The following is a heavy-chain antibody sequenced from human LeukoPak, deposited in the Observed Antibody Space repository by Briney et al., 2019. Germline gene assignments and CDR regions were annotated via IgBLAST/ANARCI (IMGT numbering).Heavy chain of an antibody. V-gene: IGHV3-33*01. CDR1: GFTFSSYG. Sequence: GGSLRLSCAASGFTFSSYGMHWVRQAPGKGLEWVAVIWYDGSNKYYADSVKGRFTISRDNSKNTLYLQMNSLRAEDTAVYYCARDYGGKNWFDPWGQGTLVTVSS. D-gene: IGHD4-23*01. J-gene: IGHJ5*02. CDR2: IWYDGSNK. CDR3: ARDYGGKNWFDP.